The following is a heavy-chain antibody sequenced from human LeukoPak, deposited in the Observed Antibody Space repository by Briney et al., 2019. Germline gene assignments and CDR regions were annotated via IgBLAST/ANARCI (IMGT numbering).Heavy chain of an antibody. J-gene: IGHJ4*02. V-gene: IGHV3-30*02. Sequence: TGGSLRLSCAASGFTFSSYTMNWVRQAPGKGLEWVAYTRDDASKTWYGGSVKGRFTISRDNSKNTLYLHMNSVRGEDTAMYYCANGDCRGGRCSSGAHWGQGTLVTVSS. D-gene: IGHD2-15*01. CDR3: ANGDCRGGRCSSGAH. CDR2: TRDDASKT. CDR1: GFTFSSYT.